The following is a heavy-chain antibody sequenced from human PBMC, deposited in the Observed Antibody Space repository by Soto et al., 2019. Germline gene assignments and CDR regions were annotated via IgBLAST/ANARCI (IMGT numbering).Heavy chain of an antibody. CDR3: ARARRIVATISDWFDP. CDR2: IIPIFGTA. V-gene: IGHV1-69*05. Sequence: QVQLVQSGAEVKKPGSSVKVSCKASGGTFSSYAISWVRQAPGQGLEWMGGIIPIFGTANYAQKFQGRVRITXXEXTXTAYMELSSLRSEDTAVYYCARARRIVATISDWFDPWGQGTLVTVSS. D-gene: IGHD5-12*01. J-gene: IGHJ5*02. CDR1: GGTFSSYA.